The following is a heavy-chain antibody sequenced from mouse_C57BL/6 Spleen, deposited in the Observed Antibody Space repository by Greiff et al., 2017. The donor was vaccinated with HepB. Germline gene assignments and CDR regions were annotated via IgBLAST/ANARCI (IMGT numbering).Heavy chain of an antibody. D-gene: IGHD4-1*01. J-gene: IGHJ1*03. CDR1: GFTFSSYA. CDR2: ISDGGSYT. V-gene: IGHV5-4*01. CDR3: ARGGGTRYFDV. Sequence: EVQLVESGGGLVKPGGSLKLSCAASGFTFSSYAMSWVRQTPEKRLEWVATISDGGSYTYYPDNVKGRFTISRDNAKNNLYLQMSHLKSEDTAMYYCARGGGTRYFDVWGTGTTVTVSS.